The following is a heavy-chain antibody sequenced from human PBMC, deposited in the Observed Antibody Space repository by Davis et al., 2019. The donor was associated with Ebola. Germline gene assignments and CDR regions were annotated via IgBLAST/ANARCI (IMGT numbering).Heavy chain of an antibody. D-gene: IGHD3-10*01. Sequence: PGGSLRLSCAASGFTFSSYSMNWVRQAPGKGLEWVSYISSSSSTIYYADSVKGRFTISRDNAKNSLDLQMNSLRVEDTAVYYCARSPPGNWFDPWGQGTLVTVSS. CDR3: ARSPPGNWFDP. CDR2: ISSSSSTI. CDR1: GFTFSSYS. J-gene: IGHJ5*02. V-gene: IGHV3-48*04.